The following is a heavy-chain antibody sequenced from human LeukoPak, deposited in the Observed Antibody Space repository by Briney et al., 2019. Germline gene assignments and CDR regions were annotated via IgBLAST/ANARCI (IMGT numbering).Heavy chain of an antibody. V-gene: IGHV3-9*01. D-gene: IGHD4/OR15-4a*01. Sequence: GGSLRLSCAASGFTVSSSYMSWVRQAPGKGLEWVSGIGWNSGGIGYADSVKGRFTISRDNAKNSLYLQMNSLRAEDTALYYCAKDKGARDYWYFDLWGRGTLVTVSS. J-gene: IGHJ2*01. CDR1: GFTVSSSY. CDR2: IGWNSGGI. CDR3: AKDKGARDYWYFDL.